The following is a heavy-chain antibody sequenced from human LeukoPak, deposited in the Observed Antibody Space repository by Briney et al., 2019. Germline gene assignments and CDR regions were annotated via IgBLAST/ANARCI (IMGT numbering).Heavy chain of an antibody. Sequence: GGSLRLSCAASGFTFSSYSMNWVRQAPGKGLEWVSSISSSSSYIYYADSVKGRFTISRDNAKNSLYLQMNSLRAEDTAVYYCARDLYCSSTSCYRGFDYWGQGTLVTVSS. CDR1: GFTFSSYS. D-gene: IGHD2-2*02. CDR2: ISSSSSYI. CDR3: ARDLYCSSTSCYRGFDY. V-gene: IGHV3-21*01. J-gene: IGHJ4*02.